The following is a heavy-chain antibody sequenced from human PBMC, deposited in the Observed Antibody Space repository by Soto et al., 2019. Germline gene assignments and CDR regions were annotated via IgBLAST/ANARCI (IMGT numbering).Heavy chain of an antibody. CDR2: ISGSGGST. CDR3: SKDDDSSGYCDLSPDY. CDR1: GFTLSSYA. Sequence: GGSLRLSCAASGFTLSSYAMSWVRQAPGKVLELVSAISGSGGSTYYAYSVKGRFTISRDNSNNTLYLQMNSMRAEDTAVYYCSKDDDSSGYCDLSPDYWGQGNLVTVPQ. D-gene: IGHD3-22*01. J-gene: IGHJ4*02. V-gene: IGHV3-23*01.